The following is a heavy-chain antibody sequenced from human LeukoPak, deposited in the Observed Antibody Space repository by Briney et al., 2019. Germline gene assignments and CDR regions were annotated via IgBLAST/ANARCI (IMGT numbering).Heavy chain of an antibody. Sequence: PGGSLRLSCVVSTFTFSDYWMSWVRQAPGKGLEWVANIKQDGSEKYYVDSVKDRFTISRDNAKNSLYLQMNSLRVEDTAVYYCAKNRLALNNWGQGTLVTVSS. V-gene: IGHV3-7*03. J-gene: IGHJ4*02. CDR2: IKQDGSEK. CDR1: TFTFSDYW. CDR3: AKNRLALNN.